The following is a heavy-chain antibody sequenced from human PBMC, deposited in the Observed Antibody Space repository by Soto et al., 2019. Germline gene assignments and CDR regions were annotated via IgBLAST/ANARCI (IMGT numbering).Heavy chain of an antibody. J-gene: IGHJ5*02. Sequence: PSETLSLTCIVSGASVANYWNWIRQTPGKGLEWIGYVHDRGDRNYNPSLKSRVTISADTSKNHFSLTLRSVTAADTAVYYCVSPSLTWGQGTLVTVSS. V-gene: IGHV4-4*08. CDR3: VSPSLT. CDR2: VHDRGDR. CDR1: GASVANY.